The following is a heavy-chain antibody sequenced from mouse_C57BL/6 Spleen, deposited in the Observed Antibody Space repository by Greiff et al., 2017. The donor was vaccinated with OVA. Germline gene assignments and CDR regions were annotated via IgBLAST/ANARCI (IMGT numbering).Heavy chain of an antibody. D-gene: IGHD2-3*01. CDR1: GFTFSDFY. J-gene: IGHJ3*01. CDR2: SRNKANDYTT. CDR3: ARDDGYYDWFAY. V-gene: IGHV7-1*01. Sequence: EVMLVESGGGLVQSGRSLRLSCATSGFTFSDFYMEWVRQAPGKGLEWIAASRNKANDYTTEYSASVKGRFIVSRDTSQSILYLQMNALRADDTAIYYCARDDGYYDWFAYGGQGTLVTVSA.